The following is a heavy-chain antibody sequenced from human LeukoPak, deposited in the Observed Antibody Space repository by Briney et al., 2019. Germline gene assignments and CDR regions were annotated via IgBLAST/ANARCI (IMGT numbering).Heavy chain of an antibody. CDR3: AREAVTYGSGADPLDY. Sequence: GGSLRLSCAASGFTVSSNYMSWVRHAPGKGLEWVSVLYSGGSTYYADSVKGRFTISRDNSKNTLYLQMNSLRGEDTAVYYRAREAVTYGSGADPLDYWGQGTLVTVSS. V-gene: IGHV3-66*01. CDR1: GFTVSSNY. J-gene: IGHJ4*02. CDR2: LYSGGST. D-gene: IGHD3-10*01.